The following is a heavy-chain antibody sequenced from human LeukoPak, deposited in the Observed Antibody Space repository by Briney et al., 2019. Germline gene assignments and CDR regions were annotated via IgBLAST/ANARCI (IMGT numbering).Heavy chain of an antibody. V-gene: IGHV3-48*02. Sequence: GGSLRLSCAASGFTFRSHSMQWVRQAPGKGLEWVSHISSSGSTIYYADSVKGRFTISRDNAKESLYLQMSSLRDEDTAVYYCARVGATGTADYWGQGTLVTVSS. D-gene: IGHD1-1*01. CDR3: ARVGATGTADY. CDR2: ISSSGSTI. CDR1: GFTFRSHS. J-gene: IGHJ4*02.